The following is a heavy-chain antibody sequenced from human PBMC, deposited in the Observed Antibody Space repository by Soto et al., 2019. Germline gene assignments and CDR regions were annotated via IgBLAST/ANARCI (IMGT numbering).Heavy chain of an antibody. CDR2: ISHSGTT. Sequence: QVQLHQWGAGLLKPSETLSLTCAVYGGSFSDYYWSWIRQAPGRGLEWIGEISHSGTTNYKASLKSRVTISVDTSKNQFYLKLRSVTAADTAVFYCARVVPSYKYHYGLDVWGHGTTVTVSS. D-gene: IGHD1-1*01. J-gene: IGHJ6*02. V-gene: IGHV4-34*01. CDR1: GGSFSDYY. CDR3: ARVVPSYKYHYGLDV.